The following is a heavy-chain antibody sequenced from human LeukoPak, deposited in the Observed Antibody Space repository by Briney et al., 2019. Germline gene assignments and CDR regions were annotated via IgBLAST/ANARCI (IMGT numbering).Heavy chain of an antibody. CDR2: IVVGSGNT. CDR3: SRYTSSWHGLDD. J-gene: IGHJ6*02. Sequence: GASVKVSCKASGFTFTSSTIQWVRQARGQRLEWIGWIVVGSGNTNYAQKFQERVIITRDMSTTTVYMELSSLRAEDTAVYYCSRYTSSWHGLDDWGQGSTVTVSS. V-gene: IGHV1-58*02. D-gene: IGHD6-13*01. CDR1: GFTFTSST.